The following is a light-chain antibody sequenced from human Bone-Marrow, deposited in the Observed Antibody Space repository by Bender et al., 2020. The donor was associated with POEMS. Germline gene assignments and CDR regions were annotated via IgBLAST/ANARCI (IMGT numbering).Light chain of an antibody. J-gene: IGLJ1*01. CDR3: QVWDSATDHYV. V-gene: IGLV3-21*02. CDR1: KIETKS. Sequence: SYVLTQPPSVSVAPGQTAAITCGGHKIETKSVNWDQQTPAQAPVLVVSSDTERPSGVPERFSGSNSGNAASLTITKVAAEDEADYYCQVWDSATDHYVFGSGTTVTVL. CDR2: SDT.